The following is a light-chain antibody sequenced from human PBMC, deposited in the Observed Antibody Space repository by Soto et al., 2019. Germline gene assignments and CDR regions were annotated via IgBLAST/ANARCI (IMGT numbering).Light chain of an antibody. J-gene: IGKJ3*01. CDR3: QQYGTSPFT. CDR1: QSVTTSY. CDR2: GAS. V-gene: IGKV3-20*01. Sequence: EIVLTQSPGTLSVSPGERTTLSCRASQSVTTSYLSWYQQKPGQAPRLLIYGASTRATGIPDRFGGSGSGTDFPLTINRLEPEDFAVYYCQQYGTSPFTFGPGTKVDIK.